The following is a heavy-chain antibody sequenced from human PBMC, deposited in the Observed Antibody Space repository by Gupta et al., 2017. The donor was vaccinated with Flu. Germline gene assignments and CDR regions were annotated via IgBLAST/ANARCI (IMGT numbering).Heavy chain of an antibody. Sequence: VRQVPGKGPVGVSFINSEGRSIIYADSVKGRFTISRDNAKNTLYMEMNRLRVEDTAVYYCARARYGSTYGMDVWGQGTTVTVSS. D-gene: IGHD3-9*01. CDR3: ARARYGSTYGMDV. V-gene: IGHV3-74*01. J-gene: IGHJ6*02. CDR2: INSEGRSI.